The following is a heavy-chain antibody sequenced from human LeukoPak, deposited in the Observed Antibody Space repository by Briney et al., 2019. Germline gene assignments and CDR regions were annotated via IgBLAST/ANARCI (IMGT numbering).Heavy chain of an antibody. D-gene: IGHD5-12*01. J-gene: IGHJ4*02. CDR3: ATDGLVATILPYFDH. V-gene: IGHV3-73*01. CDR2: IRSKGSNYAT. Sequence: GGSLRLSCAASGFTFSGSAMHWVRQASGKGLEWVGRIRSKGSNYATAYAASVKGRFTVSRDDSKNTAYLQMNSLKTEDTAVYYCATDGLVATILPYFDHWGQGTLVTVSS. CDR1: GFTFSGSA.